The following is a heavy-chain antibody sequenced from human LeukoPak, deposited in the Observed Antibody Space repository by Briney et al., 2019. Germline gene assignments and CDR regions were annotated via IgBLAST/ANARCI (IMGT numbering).Heavy chain of an antibody. V-gene: IGHV1-18*04. CDR2: ISTYNGNT. CDR3: ARAPGYYGDY. CDR1: GGNYNDYS. J-gene: IGHJ4*02. Sequence: ASVKVSCKASGGNYNDYSIAWVRQGPGQGLEWMGWISTYNGNTNYAQKLQGRVTLTTDTSSSTAYMELRSLRSDDTAVYYCARAPGYYGDYWGQGTLVTVSS. D-gene: IGHD3-10*01.